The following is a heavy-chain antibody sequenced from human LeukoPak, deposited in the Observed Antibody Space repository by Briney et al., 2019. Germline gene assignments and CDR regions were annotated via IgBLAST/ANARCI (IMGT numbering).Heavy chain of an antibody. V-gene: IGHV4-61*02. J-gene: IGHJ4*02. CDR2: IYTSGST. D-gene: IGHD3-22*01. CDR3: AREVSGYYDSSGYYQILYYFDY. Sequence: ASETLSLTCTVSGGSISSSSYYWSWIRQPAGKGLEWIGRIYTSGSTNYNPSLKSRVTMSVDTSKNQFSLKLSSVTAADTAVYYCAREVSGYYDSSGYYQILYYFDYWGQGTLVTVSS. CDR1: GGSISSSSYY.